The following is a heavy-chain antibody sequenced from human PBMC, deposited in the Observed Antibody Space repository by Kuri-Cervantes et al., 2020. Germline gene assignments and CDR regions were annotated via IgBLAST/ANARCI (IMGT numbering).Heavy chain of an antibody. CDR3: AKDYGPPTVTTLLVSAFDI. V-gene: IGHV3-23*01. Sequence: GESLKISCAASEFTFSNYGMHWVRQAPGKGLEWVSAISGSGGSTYYADSVKGRFTISRDNSKNTLYLQMNSLRAEDTAVYYCAKDYGPPTVTTLLVSAFDIWGQGTMVTVSS. D-gene: IGHD4-17*01. CDR2: ISGSGGST. CDR1: EFTFSNYG. J-gene: IGHJ3*02.